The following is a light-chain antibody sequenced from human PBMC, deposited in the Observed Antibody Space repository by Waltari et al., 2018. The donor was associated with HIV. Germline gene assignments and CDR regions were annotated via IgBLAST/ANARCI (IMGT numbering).Light chain of an antibody. J-gene: IGLJ2*01. Sequence: QSALTQPASVSGFLGQSINISCTGLSTASRFYQYVSWYHQYPGKIPRLIIFDINTRPSGVSDHFSGSRSGNSASLTFSGLQSGDEAHYYCASNRLDYTLIFGGGTKLTVL. V-gene: IGLV2-14*03. CDR3: ASNRLDYTLI. CDR2: DIN. CDR1: STASRFYQY.